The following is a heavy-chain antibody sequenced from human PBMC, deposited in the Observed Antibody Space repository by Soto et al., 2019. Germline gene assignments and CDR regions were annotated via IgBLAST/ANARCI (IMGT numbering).Heavy chain of an antibody. CDR3: ALADYYDSSGTFDY. CDR2: IYHSGST. D-gene: IGHD3-22*01. V-gene: IGHV4-30-2*01. J-gene: IGHJ4*02. Sequence: SETLSLTCAVSGGSISSGGYSWSWIRQPPGKGLEWIGYIYHSGSTYYNPSLKSRVTISVDTSKNQFSLKLSSVTAADTAVYYCALADYYDSSGTFDYWGQGTLVTVSS. CDR1: GGSISSGGYS.